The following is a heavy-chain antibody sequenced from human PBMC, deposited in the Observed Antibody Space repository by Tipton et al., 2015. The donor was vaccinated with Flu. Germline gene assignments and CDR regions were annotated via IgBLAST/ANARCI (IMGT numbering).Heavy chain of an antibody. D-gene: IGHD7-27*01. CDR3: ARTTLERLTGVWYFDL. CDR1: GYAFTNYW. V-gene: IGHV5-51*01. J-gene: IGHJ2*01. CDR2: IYGSDSDT. Sequence: VQLVQSGAEVKKPGESLTISCKASGYAFTNYWIGWVRQMPGKGLEWMGIIYGSDSDTRYSPSLQGQVTISVDKSITTAYLHWSSLKASDTGIYYCARTTLERLTGVWYFDLWGRGTLVTVSS.